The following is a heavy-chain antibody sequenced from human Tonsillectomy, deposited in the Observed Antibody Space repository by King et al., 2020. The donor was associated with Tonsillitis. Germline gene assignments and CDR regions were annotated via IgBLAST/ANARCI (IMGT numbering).Heavy chain of an antibody. Sequence: VQLVESGGGLVQPGGSLRLSCAASGFTFSSYAMSWVRQAPGKGLEWVSAISGSGGSTYYADSVKGRFTISRDNSKNTLYLQMNSLRAEDTAVYYCGKGYDSSGYYPRGPFIFDYWGQGTLVTVSS. D-gene: IGHD3-22*01. CDR2: ISGSGGST. J-gene: IGHJ4*02. CDR3: GKGYDSSGYYPRGPFIFDY. V-gene: IGHV3-23*04. CDR1: GFTFSSYA.